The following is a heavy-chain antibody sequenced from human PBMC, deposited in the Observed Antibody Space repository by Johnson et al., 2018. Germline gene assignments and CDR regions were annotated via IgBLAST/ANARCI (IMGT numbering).Heavy chain of an antibody. CDR2: ISGSGADK. J-gene: IGHJ4*02. CDR1: GFTFSTYA. CDR3: VRVGMGSSWRFDY. Sequence: EVQLLESGGGLVQPGGSLRLSCAVSGFTFSTYAMSWVRQAPGKGLEWVSVISGSGADKFYADSVRGRFSISRDNSKNTLDLQMNSLRVEDTAVYYCVRVGMGSSWRFDYWGQGSLVTVSS. D-gene: IGHD6-13*01. V-gene: IGHV3-23*01.